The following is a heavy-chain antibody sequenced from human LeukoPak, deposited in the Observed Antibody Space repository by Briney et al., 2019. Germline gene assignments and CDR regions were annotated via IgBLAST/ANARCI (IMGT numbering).Heavy chain of an antibody. CDR3: ARVRVATTGRYDALNL. J-gene: IGHJ3*01. CDR2: ITSTTTYT. V-gene: IGHV3-21*03. CDR1: GFIFNTFG. D-gene: IGHD5-12*01. Sequence: GGSLRLSCSASGFIFNTFGMNWVRQAPGKGLEWVSSITSTTTYTYYADSVKGRFTISRDNAKNSLYLQMNSLRADDTAVYYCARVRVATTGRYDALNLWGQGTMVTVSS.